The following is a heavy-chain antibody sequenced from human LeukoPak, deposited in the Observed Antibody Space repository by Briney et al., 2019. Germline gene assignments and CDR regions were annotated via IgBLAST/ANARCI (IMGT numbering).Heavy chain of an antibody. CDR3: AKDLSVAAAATGDY. J-gene: IGHJ4*02. V-gene: IGHV3-23*01. CDR1: GFTFSSYA. CDR2: ISGSGGST. D-gene: IGHD6-13*01. Sequence: GGSLRLSCAASGFTFSSYALSWVRQAPGQGLELVSAISGSGGSTYYANSLKGRFTISRDNSKNTLYLQMNSLRAEDTAVYYCAKDLSVAAAATGDYWGQGTLVTVSS.